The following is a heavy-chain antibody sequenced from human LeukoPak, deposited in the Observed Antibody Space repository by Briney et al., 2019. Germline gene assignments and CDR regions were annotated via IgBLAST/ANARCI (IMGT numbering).Heavy chain of an antibody. D-gene: IGHD4/OR15-4a*01. CDR3: ARRAGAYSHPYDY. Sequence: GGTLRLSCAASGFTFSSYDMSWVRQAPGKGLEWVSFIYSDNTHYSDSVKGRFTISRDNSKNTLYLQMNSLRAEDTAVYYCARRAGAYSHPYDYWGQGTLVTVSS. CDR2: IYSDNT. V-gene: IGHV3-53*01. J-gene: IGHJ4*02. CDR1: GFTFSSYD.